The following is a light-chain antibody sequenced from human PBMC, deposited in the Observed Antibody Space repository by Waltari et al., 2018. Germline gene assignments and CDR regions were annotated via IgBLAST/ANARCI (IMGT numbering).Light chain of an antibody. CDR1: QRVTTY. J-gene: IGKJ5*01. CDR3: QQRGTWPIT. CDR2: DAS. V-gene: IGKV3-11*01. Sequence: DIVLTPSPATLSLSPGERATLSCRASQRVTTYLAWYQQKPGQPPRLLIYDASNRATGIPARLSGSGSGTDFTLTISSLEPEDFAVYYCQQRGTWPITFGQGTRLEIK.